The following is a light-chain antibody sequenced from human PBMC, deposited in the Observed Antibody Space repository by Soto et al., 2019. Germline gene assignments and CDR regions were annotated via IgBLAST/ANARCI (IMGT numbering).Light chain of an antibody. CDR1: QTVGSY. Sequence: EIVLTQSPATLYLSPGERATLSCRASQTVGSYLAWYQQKPGQVPRLLIYNASNRATGIPARFSGSGSGTDFTLTISSLEPEDVAVYYCQQRSNWPLPWTFGQGAKVEIK. CDR3: QQRSNWPLPWT. CDR2: NAS. V-gene: IGKV3-11*01. J-gene: IGKJ1*01.